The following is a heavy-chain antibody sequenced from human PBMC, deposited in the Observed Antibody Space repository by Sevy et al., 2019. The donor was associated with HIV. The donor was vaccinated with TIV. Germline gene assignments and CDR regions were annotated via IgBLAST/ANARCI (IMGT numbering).Heavy chain of an antibody. CDR1: TFTFSDYY. J-gene: IGHJ4*02. D-gene: IGHD5-18*01. V-gene: IGHV3-11*01. CDR3: ARVRYNYGSYYFDY. CDR2: ISSRGIHI. Sequence: GGSLRLSCAASTFTFSDYYMTWIRQAPGKGLESVSYISSRGIHIYYADSVKGRFTISRDNAKNSLYLQMNSLRAEDTAVYYCARVRYNYGSYYFDYWGQGTLVTVSS.